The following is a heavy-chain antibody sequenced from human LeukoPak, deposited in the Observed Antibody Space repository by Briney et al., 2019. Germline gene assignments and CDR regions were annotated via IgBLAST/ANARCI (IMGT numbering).Heavy chain of an antibody. J-gene: IGHJ4*02. CDR1: GGSISSYY. CDR3: AGHRRSYSSSACFDY. Sequence: PSETLSLTCTVSGGSISSYYWSWIRQPAGKGLEWIGRIYTSGSTNYNPSLKSRVTMSVDTSKNQFSLQLSSVTAADTAVYYCAGHRRSYSSSACFDYWGQGTLVTVSS. D-gene: IGHD6-6*01. CDR2: IYTSGST. V-gene: IGHV4-4*07.